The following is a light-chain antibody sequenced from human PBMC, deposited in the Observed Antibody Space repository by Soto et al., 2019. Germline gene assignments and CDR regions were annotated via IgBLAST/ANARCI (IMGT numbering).Light chain of an antibody. J-gene: IGKJ2*01. V-gene: IGKV1-9*01. Sequence: DIQLTQSPSFLSASVGDRVTITCRASQGISSYLAWYQQKPGKAPNLLIYGASTLQIGVPSRFSGSGSGTEFTLTISSLQPEDFATYYCQHLNSYPYTFGQGTKLEIK. CDR2: GAS. CDR1: QGISSY. CDR3: QHLNSYPYT.